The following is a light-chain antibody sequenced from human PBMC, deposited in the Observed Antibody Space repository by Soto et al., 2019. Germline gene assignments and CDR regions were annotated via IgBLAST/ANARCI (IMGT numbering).Light chain of an antibody. CDR1: QSISSY. J-gene: IGKJ5*01. CDR3: QQIYSTPIT. V-gene: IGKV1-39*01. CDR2: ASS. Sequence: DIQMTQSPSSLSASVGDRVTITCRASQSISSYLNWYQQKPGKAPKLLIYASSSLQSWVPSRFSGSGSGTDFTLTISSLQPEDFATDYFQQIYSTPITFVQGTLLEIK.